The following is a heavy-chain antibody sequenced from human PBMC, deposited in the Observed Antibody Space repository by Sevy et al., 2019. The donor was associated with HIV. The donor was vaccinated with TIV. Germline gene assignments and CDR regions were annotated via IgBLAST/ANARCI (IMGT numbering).Heavy chain of an antibody. J-gene: IGHJ4*02. V-gene: IGHV3-23*01. Sequence: GGSLRLSCAASGFTFSSYAMSWVRQAPGKGLEWVSAISGSGGSTYYADSVKDRFTISRDNSKNTLYLQMNSLRAEDTAVYYCAKDVDTAMVPRPLGYWGQGTLVTVSS. D-gene: IGHD5-18*01. CDR2: ISGSGGST. CDR3: AKDVDTAMVPRPLGY. CDR1: GFTFSSYA.